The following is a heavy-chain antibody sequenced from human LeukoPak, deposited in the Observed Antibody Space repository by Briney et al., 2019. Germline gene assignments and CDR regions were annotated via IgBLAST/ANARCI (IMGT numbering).Heavy chain of an antibody. CDR1: GLTVTSNY. J-gene: IGHJ4*02. CDR2: ISGGGSST. D-gene: IGHD4-17*01. Sequence: GGSLRLSCAASGLTVTSNYMSWVRQAPGKGREWVSDISGGGSSTHYADSVKGRFTISRENSQNTLYLQMNSLRAEDTAVYYCAKDGYGVLDYWGQGTLVTVSS. V-gene: IGHV3-23*01. CDR3: AKDGYGVLDY.